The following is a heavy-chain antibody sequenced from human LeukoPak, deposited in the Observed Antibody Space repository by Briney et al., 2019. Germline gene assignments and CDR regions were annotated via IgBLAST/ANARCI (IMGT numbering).Heavy chain of an antibody. D-gene: IGHD2-2*03. V-gene: IGHV3-23*01. CDR1: GFPFSSFV. CDR3: AKGSGYCSSTSCYSYGAFDI. J-gene: IGHJ3*02. CDR2: ISGSGGST. Sequence: PGGSLRLSCAASGFPFSSFVMNWVRQAPGKGLEWVSAISGSGGSTYYADSVKGRFTISRDNSKNTLYLQMNSLRAEDTAVYYCAKGSGYCSSTSCYSYGAFDIWGQGTMVTVSS.